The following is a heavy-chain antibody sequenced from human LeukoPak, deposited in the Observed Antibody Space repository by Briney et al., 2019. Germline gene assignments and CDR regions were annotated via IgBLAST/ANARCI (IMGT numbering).Heavy chain of an antibody. CDR1: GGSIRSSNYY. Sequence: SETLSLSCNVLGGSIRSSNYYWGWIRQPPGKGLEWIGSIYYSGSTYYNPSLKGRGTMSVDTSNNQFSLKLTSATATDTAVYYCVRLFYYDSRGPPSWGQGTLVTVSS. CDR3: VRLFYYDSRGPPS. D-gene: IGHD3-22*01. V-gene: IGHV4-39*01. J-gene: IGHJ5*02. CDR2: IYYSGST.